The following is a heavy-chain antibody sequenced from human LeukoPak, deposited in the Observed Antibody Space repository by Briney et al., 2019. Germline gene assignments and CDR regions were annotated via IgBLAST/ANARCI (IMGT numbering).Heavy chain of an antibody. D-gene: IGHD3-22*01. V-gene: IGHV1-46*03. CDR2: INPSGGST. Sequence: GASVKVSCKASGYTFTSYYMHWVRQAPGQGLEWMGIINPSGGSTSYAQKFQGRVAMTRDTSTSTVYMELSSLRSEDTAVYYCARDRAYYYDSSGYPTRGYFDYWGQGTLVTVSS. CDR1: GYTFTSYY. CDR3: ARDRAYYYDSSGYPTRGYFDY. J-gene: IGHJ4*02.